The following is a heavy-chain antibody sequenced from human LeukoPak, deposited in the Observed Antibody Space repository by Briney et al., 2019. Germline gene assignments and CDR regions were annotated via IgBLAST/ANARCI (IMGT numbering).Heavy chain of an antibody. CDR1: GFTYSSYA. CDR2: ISGSGGST. J-gene: IGHJ3*02. Sequence: GGSLRLSCAVSGFTYSSYAMSWVRQAPGKGLEWVSAISGSGGSTYYADSVKGRFTISRDNSKNTLYLQMNSLRAEDTAVYYCASTRLYCGGDCFTDAFDIWGQGTMVTVSS. CDR3: ASTRLYCGGDCFTDAFDI. V-gene: IGHV3-23*01. D-gene: IGHD2-21*02.